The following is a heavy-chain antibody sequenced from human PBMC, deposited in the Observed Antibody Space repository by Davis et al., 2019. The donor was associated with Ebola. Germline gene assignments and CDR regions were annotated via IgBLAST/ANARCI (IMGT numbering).Heavy chain of an antibody. J-gene: IGHJ6*02. Sequence: SETLSLTCTVSGGSISSYYWSWIRQPPGKGLEWIGYIYYSGSTNYNPSLKSRVTISVDTSKNQFSLKLSSVTAADTAVYYCARAPDYYDSSGYYGNYYYGMDVWGQGTTVTVSS. CDR2: IYYSGST. CDR3: ARAPDYYDSSGYYGNYYYGMDV. D-gene: IGHD3-22*01. V-gene: IGHV4-59*01. CDR1: GGSISSYY.